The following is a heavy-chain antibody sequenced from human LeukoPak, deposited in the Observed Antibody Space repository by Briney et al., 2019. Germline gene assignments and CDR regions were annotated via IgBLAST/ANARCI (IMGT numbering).Heavy chain of an antibody. J-gene: IGHJ4*02. Sequence: SETLSLTCTVSGGSIGSYYWSWIRQPPGKGLEWIGYIYYSGSTNYNPSLKSRVTISVDTSKNQFSLKLSSVTAADTAVYYCAGTVTTPFDYWGQGTLVTVSS. CDR2: IYYSGST. CDR1: GGSIGSYY. V-gene: IGHV4-59*08. D-gene: IGHD4-17*01. CDR3: AGTVTTPFDY.